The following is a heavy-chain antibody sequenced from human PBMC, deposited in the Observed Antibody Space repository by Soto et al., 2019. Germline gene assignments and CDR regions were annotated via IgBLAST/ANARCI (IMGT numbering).Heavy chain of an antibody. CDR2: IIPIFDTA. CDR3: ATHPMATITYYSGMDV. V-gene: IGHV1-69*13. CDR1: RGTFSSYA. J-gene: IGHJ6*02. Sequence: EASVKVSCKASRGTFSSYAISWVRQAPGQGLEWMGGIIPIFDTADYAQKFQGRVTITADESTSTAYMELSSLRSEDTAVYYCATHPMATITYYSGMDVWGQGTTVTVSS. D-gene: IGHD5-12*01.